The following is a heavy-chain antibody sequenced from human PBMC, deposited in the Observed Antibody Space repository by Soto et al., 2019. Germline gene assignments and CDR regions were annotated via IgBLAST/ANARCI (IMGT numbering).Heavy chain of an antibody. D-gene: IGHD6-13*01. J-gene: IGHJ6*02. V-gene: IGHV3-23*01. CDR3: AKDLGSSWPYDYYGMDV. Sequence: EVQLLESGGGLVQPGGSLRLSCAASGFTFSSYAMSWVRQAPGKGLEWVSAISGSGGSTYYADSVKGRFTISRDNSKNTLYLQMNSLRAEDTAVYYCAKDLGSSWPYDYYGMDVWGQGTTVTVSS. CDR1: GFTFSSYA. CDR2: ISGSGGST.